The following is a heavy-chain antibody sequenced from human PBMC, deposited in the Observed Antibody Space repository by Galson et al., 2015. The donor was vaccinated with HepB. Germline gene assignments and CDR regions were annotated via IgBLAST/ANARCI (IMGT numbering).Heavy chain of an antibody. D-gene: IGHD4-17*01. CDR3: ARRGWTTRVDYYYGMDV. V-gene: IGHV3-48*01. J-gene: IGHJ6*02. Sequence: SLRLSCAASGFTFSSYSMNWVRQAPGKGLEWVSYISSSSSTIYYADSVKGRFTISRDNAKNSLYLQMNSLRAEDTAVYYCARRGWTTRVDYYYGMDVWGQGTTVTVSS. CDR2: ISSSSSTI. CDR1: GFTFSSYS.